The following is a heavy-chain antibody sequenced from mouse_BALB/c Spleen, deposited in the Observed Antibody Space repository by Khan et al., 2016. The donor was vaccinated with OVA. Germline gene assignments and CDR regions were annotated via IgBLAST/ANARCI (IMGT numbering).Heavy chain of an antibody. D-gene: IGHD4-1*02. CDR2: INTYTGEP. V-gene: IGHV9-3-1*01. CDR3: ARSNSYWYFDV. J-gene: IGHJ1*01. CDR1: GYTFTNYG. Sequence: QSGPELKKPGETLKISCKASGYTFTNYGMNWVKQAPGKGLKWMGWINTYTGEPTYAADFKGRFALSLETSASTVYLQINNLKNEDTATXFCARSNSYWYFDVWGAGTTVTVSS.